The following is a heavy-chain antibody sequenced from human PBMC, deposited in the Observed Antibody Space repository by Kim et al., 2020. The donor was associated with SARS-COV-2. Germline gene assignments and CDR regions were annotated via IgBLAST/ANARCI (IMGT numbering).Heavy chain of an antibody. CDR1: GLTVSSNY. CDR2: TYADGTT. CDR3: ASFGPGIAIGG. Sequence: GGSLRLSCAASGLTVSSNYMSWVRQAPGKGLDWVSTTYADGTTDYADSVRGRFSISRDNSKNTLYLQMNSLRADDTAVYYCASFGPGIAIGGWGEGTLVT. D-gene: IGHD2-21*01. V-gene: IGHV3-53*01. J-gene: IGHJ4*02.